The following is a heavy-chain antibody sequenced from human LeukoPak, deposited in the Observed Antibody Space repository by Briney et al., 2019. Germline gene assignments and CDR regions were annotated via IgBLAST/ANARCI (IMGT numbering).Heavy chain of an antibody. CDR2: IYYSGST. Sequence: RSSETLSLTCTVSGGSISSSSYYWGWIRQPPGKGLEWIGSIYYSGSTNYSPSLKSRVSISVDTFKNQFSLKLSSVTAADTAVYYCARKYPDHWFDPWGQGTLVTVSS. J-gene: IGHJ5*02. D-gene: IGHD6-6*01. CDR3: ARKYPDHWFDP. V-gene: IGHV4-39*07. CDR1: GGSISSSSYY.